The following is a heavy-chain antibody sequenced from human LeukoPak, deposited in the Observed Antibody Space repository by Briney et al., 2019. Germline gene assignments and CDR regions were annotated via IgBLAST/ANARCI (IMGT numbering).Heavy chain of an antibody. CDR2: INPNSGGT. CDR3: ARSGGLGNSHLYWFDP. Sequence: ASVKVSCKASGYTLTDYYMHWVRQAPGQGLEWMGRINPNSGGTNYAQKFQGRVTMTRDTSISTVYMELSRLRSDDTAVYYCARSGGLGNSHLYWFDPWGQGTLVTVSS. J-gene: IGHJ5*02. D-gene: IGHD4-23*01. CDR1: GYTLTDYY. V-gene: IGHV1-2*06.